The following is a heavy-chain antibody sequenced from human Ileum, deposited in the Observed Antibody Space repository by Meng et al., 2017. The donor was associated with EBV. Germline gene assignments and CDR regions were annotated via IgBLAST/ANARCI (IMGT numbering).Heavy chain of an antibody. CDR2: IYHSGST. CDR3: ARVGQWLPIDY. CDR1: GGSISSRNW. D-gene: IGHD6-19*01. Sequence: QAEVEEPGPGLGKPSGTVSLTCAGSGGSISSRNWWSWVRQPPGKGLEWIGEIYHSGSTNYNPSLKSRVTISVDKSKNQFSLNLSSVTAADTAVYYCARVGQWLPIDYWGQGTLVTISS. V-gene: IGHV4-4*02. J-gene: IGHJ4*02.